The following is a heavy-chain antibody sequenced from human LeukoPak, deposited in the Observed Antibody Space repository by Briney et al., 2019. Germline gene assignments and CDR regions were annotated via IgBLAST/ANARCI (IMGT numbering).Heavy chain of an antibody. J-gene: IGHJ4*02. Sequence: GGSLRLSCAASGFTFSSYWMGWVRQAPGKGLEWVASINQDGSEKYYVDSVKGRFTISRDNAKTSLYLQINRLRAEDTAIFYCARDTYGGFDYWGQGTLVTVSS. CDR3: ARDTYGGFDY. D-gene: IGHD4-23*01. CDR1: GFTFSSYW. V-gene: IGHV3-7*01. CDR2: INQDGSEK.